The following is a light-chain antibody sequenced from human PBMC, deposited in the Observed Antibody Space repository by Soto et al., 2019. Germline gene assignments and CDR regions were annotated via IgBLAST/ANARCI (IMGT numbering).Light chain of an antibody. CDR2: DAS. V-gene: IGKV1-5*01. CDR1: QSISSW. CDR3: QQYNSYSTT. J-gene: IGKJ4*01. Sequence: DIQMTQSHSTLSASVGDRVTITCRASQSISSWLAWYQQKPGKAPKLLIYDASSLESGVPSRFSGSGSGTESTLTISSLQPDDFATYYCQQYNSYSTTFGGGTKVDIK.